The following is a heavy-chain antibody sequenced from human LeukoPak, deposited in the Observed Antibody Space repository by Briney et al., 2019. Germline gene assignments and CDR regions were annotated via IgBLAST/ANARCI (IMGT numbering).Heavy chain of an antibody. V-gene: IGHV4-38-2*01. CDR3: AKAGQYYYDSSGYFADY. CDR1: NYSIIIDYY. D-gene: IGHD3-22*01. CDR2: IYHSGTT. J-gene: IGHJ4*02. Sequence: SETLSLTCAISNYSIIIDYYWGWIRQPPGKGLEWIGNIYHSGTTYYNPSLKSRVTVSLDTSKNQFSLNLRSVTAADTAVYYCAKAGQYYYDSSGYFADYWGQGTLVTVSS.